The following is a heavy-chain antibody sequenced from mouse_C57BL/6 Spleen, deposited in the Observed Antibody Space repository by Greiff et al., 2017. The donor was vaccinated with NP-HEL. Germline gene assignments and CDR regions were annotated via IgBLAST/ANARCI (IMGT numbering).Heavy chain of an antibody. CDR2: INPYNGGT. V-gene: IGHV1-19*01. D-gene: IGHD4-1*01. CDR1: GYTFTDYY. Sequence: EVQLQQSGPVLVKPGASVKMSCKASGYTFTDYYMNWVKQSHGKSLEWIGVINPYNGGTSYNQKFKGKATLTVDKSSSTAYMELNSLTSEDSAVYYCARLGRPFDYWGQGTTLTVSS. J-gene: IGHJ2*01. CDR3: ARLGRPFDY.